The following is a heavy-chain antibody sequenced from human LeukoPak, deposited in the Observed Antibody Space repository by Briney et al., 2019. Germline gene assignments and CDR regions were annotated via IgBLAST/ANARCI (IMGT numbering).Heavy chain of an antibody. CDR1: GGSISSGGYY. J-gene: IGHJ4*02. Sequence: SETLSLTCTVSGGSISSGGYYWSWIRQHPGKGLEWIGYIYYSGSTYYNPSLKSRVTISVDTSKNQFSLKLSSVTAADTAVYYCARHHSSGWYRYFDYWGKGTLVPVPS. D-gene: IGHD6-19*01. CDR3: ARHHSSGWYRYFDY. V-gene: IGHV4-31*03. CDR2: IYYSGST.